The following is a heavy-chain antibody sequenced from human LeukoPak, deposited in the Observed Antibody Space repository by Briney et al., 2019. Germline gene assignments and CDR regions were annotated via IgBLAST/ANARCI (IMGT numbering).Heavy chain of an antibody. Sequence: PGRSLRLSCAASGFTFDDYAMHWVRQAPGKGLEWVSGISWNSGSIGYADSVKGRFTISRDNAKNSLYLQMNSLRAEDTALYYCARPGERSYYYYYMDVWGKGTTVTISS. D-gene: IGHD3-10*01. CDR3: ARPGERSYYYYYMDV. CDR1: GFTFDDYA. CDR2: ISWNSGSI. V-gene: IGHV3-9*01. J-gene: IGHJ6*03.